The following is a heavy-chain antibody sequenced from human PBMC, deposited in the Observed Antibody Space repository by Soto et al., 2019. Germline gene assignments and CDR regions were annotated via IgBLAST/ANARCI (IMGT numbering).Heavy chain of an antibody. CDR1: GYTFTGYY. V-gene: IGHV1-2*02. CDR2: INPNNGNT. J-gene: IGHJ4*02. CDR3: ARDLYYGSGTYNYFDY. D-gene: IGHD3-10*01. Sequence: ASVKVSCKASGYTFTGYYMHWVRQAPGQRLEWMGWINPNNGNTKYAQKYQGRVTITRDTSTSTAYMELSSLRSEDTAVYYCARDLYYGSGTYNYFDYWGQGTQVTVSS.